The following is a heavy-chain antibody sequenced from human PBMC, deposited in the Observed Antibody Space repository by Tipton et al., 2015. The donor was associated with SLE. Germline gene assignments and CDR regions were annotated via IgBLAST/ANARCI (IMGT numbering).Heavy chain of an antibody. CDR1: GFTFSSYA. J-gene: IGHJ6*02. CDR3: AKDPRRATIRGYYGLDV. D-gene: IGHD5-24*01. Sequence: GSLRLSCVASGFTFSSYAMSWVRQAPGKGLEWVSVIYSGGSIFYADSVKGRFTISRDNSKNTLYLEMSSLTPEDTALYYCAKDPRRATIRGYYGLDVWGQGTTVTVSS. CDR2: IYSGGSI. V-gene: IGHV3-23*03.